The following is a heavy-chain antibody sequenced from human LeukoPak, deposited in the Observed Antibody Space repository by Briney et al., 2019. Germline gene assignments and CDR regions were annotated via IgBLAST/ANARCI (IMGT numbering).Heavy chain of an antibody. J-gene: IGHJ4*02. D-gene: IGHD2-2*01. CDR1: GYSFTSYW. V-gene: IGHV5-51*01. Sequence: GESLKISCKGSGYSFTSYWIGWVRQMPGKGLEWMGIIYPGDSDTRYSPSFQGQVTVSADKSISTAYLQWSSLKASDTAMYYCARHTPVSFNYADYWGQGTLVTVSS. CDR2: IYPGDSDT. CDR3: ARHTPVSFNYADY.